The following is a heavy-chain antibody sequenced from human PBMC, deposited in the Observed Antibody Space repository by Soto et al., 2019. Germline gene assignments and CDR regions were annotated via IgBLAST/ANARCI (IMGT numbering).Heavy chain of an antibody. V-gene: IGHV3-33*08. Sequence: GGSLRLSCTTSGFTFNTYGMHWVRQAPGKGLEWVAIIWYDGSNKYYADSVKGRFTISRDNSRNTLYLQMNSLRAEDTALYYCARADCSGAYCYSWPFNYGVDVWGQGTTVTVSS. D-gene: IGHD2-21*01. CDR2: IWYDGSNK. CDR3: ARADCSGAYCYSWPFNYGVDV. J-gene: IGHJ6*02. CDR1: GFTFNTYG.